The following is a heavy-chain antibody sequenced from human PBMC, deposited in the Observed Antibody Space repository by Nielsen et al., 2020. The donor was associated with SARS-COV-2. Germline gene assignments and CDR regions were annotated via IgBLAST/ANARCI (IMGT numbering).Heavy chain of an antibody. CDR3: ARGEAATPGY. CDR1: GYTFTSYG. J-gene: IGHJ4*02. CDR2: INPNSGGT. V-gene: IGHV1-18*01. D-gene: IGHD6-13*01. Sequence: ASVKVSCKASGYTFTSYGISWVRQAPGQGLEWMGRINPNSGGTNYAQKFQGRVTMTRDTSTSTVYMELSSLRSEDTAVYYCARGEAATPGYWGQGTLVTVSS.